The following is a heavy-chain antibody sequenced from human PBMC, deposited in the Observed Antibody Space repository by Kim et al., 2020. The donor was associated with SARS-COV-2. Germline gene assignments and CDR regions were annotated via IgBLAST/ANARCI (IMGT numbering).Heavy chain of an antibody. Sequence: ASVKVSCKVSGYTLIELSMHWVRQAPGKGLEWMGGFDPEDGETIYAQKFQGRVTMTEDTSTDTAYMELSSLRSEDTAMYYCATGAGMVRGAPGDWGQGTLVTVSS. D-gene: IGHD3-10*01. V-gene: IGHV1-24*01. CDR3: ATGAGMVRGAPGD. CDR2: FDPEDGET. CDR1: GYTLIELS. J-gene: IGHJ4*02.